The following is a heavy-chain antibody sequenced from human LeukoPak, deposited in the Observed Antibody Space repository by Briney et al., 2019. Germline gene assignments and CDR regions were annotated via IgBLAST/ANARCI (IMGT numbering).Heavy chain of an antibody. V-gene: IGHV4-61*02. CDR3: ARAVGGAGRKGYFDY. J-gene: IGHJ4*02. Sequence: SETLSLTCTVSGGSISSGSYYWSWIRQPAGKGLEWIGRIYTSGSTNYNPSLKRRVTISVDTSKNQFSLKLSSVTAADTAVYYCARAVGGAGRKGYFDYWGQGTLVTVSS. CDR2: IYTSGST. CDR1: GGSISSGSYY. D-gene: IGHD3-16*01.